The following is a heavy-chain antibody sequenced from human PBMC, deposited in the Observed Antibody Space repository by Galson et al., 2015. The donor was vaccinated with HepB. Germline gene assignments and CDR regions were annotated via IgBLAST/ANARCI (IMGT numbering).Heavy chain of an antibody. CDR2: ISSNGGST. Sequence: SLRLSCAASGFTFSSYAMHWVPQAPGKGLEYVSAISSNGGSTYYADSVKGRFTISRDNSKNTLYFQMSSLRAEDTAVYYCVKGLPSQYCSSTSCYSPFGDDWGQGTLVTVSS. J-gene: IGHJ4*02. CDR3: VKGLPSQYCSSTSCYSPFGDD. D-gene: IGHD2-2*01. V-gene: IGHV3-64D*06. CDR1: GFTFSSYA.